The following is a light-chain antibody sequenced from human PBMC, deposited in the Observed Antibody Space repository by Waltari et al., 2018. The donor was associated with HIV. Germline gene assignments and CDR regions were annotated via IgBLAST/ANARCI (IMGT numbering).Light chain of an antibody. V-gene: IGKV3-15*01. Sequence: EMVLTQSPATLSVSPGERATLSCRASQTVSNNLAWYQQKPGQAPRLLIHGAFTRATVVPARFSGSGSGKEFTLTISSLQAEDVAVYYCQQYNNWPRTFGQGTKVEI. CDR3: QQYNNWPRT. CDR1: QTVSNN. CDR2: GAF. J-gene: IGKJ1*01.